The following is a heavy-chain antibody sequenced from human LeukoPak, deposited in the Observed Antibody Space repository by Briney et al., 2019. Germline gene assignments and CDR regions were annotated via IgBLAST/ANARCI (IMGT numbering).Heavy chain of an antibody. CDR2: IYYSGST. Sequence: SQTLSLTCTVSGGSISSGGYYWSWIRQHPGKGLEWIGYIYYSGSTYYNPSLKSRVTISVDTSKNQFSLKLSSVTAADTAVYYCARMKAYYYGSGSYSRLCLFDPWGQGTLVTVSS. J-gene: IGHJ5*02. V-gene: IGHV4-31*03. CDR1: GGSISSGGYY. D-gene: IGHD3-10*01. CDR3: ARMKAYYYGSGSYSRLCLFDP.